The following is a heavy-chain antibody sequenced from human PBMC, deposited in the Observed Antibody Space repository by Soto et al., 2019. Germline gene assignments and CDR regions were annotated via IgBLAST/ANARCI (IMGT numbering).Heavy chain of an antibody. V-gene: IGHV4-39*01. CDR2: IYYSGYT. D-gene: IGHD3-16*01. J-gene: IGHJ6*02. Sequence: QLQLQESGPGLVKPSETLSLTCTVSGGSISSSSYYWGWIRQPPGKGLEWIGSIYYSGYTYYNPXLKSRVPISVDXSXNXIPLKLSSVTAADTAVYYCARHNGPLYVGYYYDMDVWGQGTTVTVSS. CDR3: ARHNGPLYVGYYYDMDV. CDR1: GGSISSSSYY.